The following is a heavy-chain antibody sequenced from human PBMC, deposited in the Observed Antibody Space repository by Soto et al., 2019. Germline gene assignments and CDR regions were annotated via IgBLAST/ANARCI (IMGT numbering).Heavy chain of an antibody. CDR1: GGSFSGYY. D-gene: IGHD1-20*01. Sequence: SETLSLTCAVYGGSFSGYYWSWIRQPPGTGLEWIGEINHSGSTNYNPSLKGRVTISVDTSKHQFSLKLSSGTAADTAVYYCAYKRSYFDYWGQGTLVTVSS. CDR3: AYKRSYFDY. V-gene: IGHV4-34*01. J-gene: IGHJ4*02. CDR2: INHSGST.